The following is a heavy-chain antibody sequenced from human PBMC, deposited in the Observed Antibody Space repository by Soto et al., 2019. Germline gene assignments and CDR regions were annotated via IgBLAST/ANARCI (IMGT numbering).Heavy chain of an antibody. J-gene: IGHJ6*02. CDR3: ARGPNYYDSSGYYYYYGMDV. D-gene: IGHD3-22*01. Sequence: PSETLSLTCAASGGSISSGGYSWNWIRQPPGKGLEWIGYIYHSGSTYYNPSLKSRVTISVDRSKNQFSLKLSSVTAADTAVYYCARGPNYYDSSGYYYYYGMDVWGQGTTVTVSS. CDR2: IYHSGST. CDR1: GGSISSGGYS. V-gene: IGHV4-30-2*01.